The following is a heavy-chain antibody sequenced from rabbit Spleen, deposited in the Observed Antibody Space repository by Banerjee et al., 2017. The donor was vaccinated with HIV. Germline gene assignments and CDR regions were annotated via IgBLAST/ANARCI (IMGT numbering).Heavy chain of an antibody. D-gene: IGHD4-2*01. CDR3: AREANSGWDVVLYYFNL. J-gene: IGHJ4*01. V-gene: IGHV1S40*01. Sequence: QSLEESGGDLVKPGASLTLTCTASGFSFSSRYYICWVRQAPGKGLEWIACIYAGSSGDTYYADGAKGRFTISKTSSTTVTLQMTSLTAADTATYFCAREANSGWDVVLYYFNLWGPGTLVTVS. CDR2: IYAGSSGDT. CDR1: GFSFSSRYY.